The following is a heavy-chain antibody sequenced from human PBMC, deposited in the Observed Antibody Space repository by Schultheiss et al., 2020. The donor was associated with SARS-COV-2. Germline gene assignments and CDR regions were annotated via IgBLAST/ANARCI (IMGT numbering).Heavy chain of an antibody. CDR2: TYYRSEWFN. V-gene: IGHV6-1*01. CDR3: ARVATLVNWFDP. J-gene: IGHJ5*02. Sequence: SQTLSLTCAISVDSVSSNSAAWNWIRQSPSRGLEWLGRTYYRSEWFNDYAVSVKSRITINPDTSTNQFSLQLKSVTPEDTAVYYCARVATLVNWFDPWGQGTLVTVSS. D-gene: IGHD5-24*01. CDR1: VDSVSSNSAA.